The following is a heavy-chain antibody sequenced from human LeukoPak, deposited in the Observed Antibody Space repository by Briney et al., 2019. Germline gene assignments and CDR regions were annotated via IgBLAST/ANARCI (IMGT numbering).Heavy chain of an antibody. CDR1: GFTFSSYA. J-gene: IGHJ4*02. D-gene: IGHD3-22*01. CDR2: ISGSGGST. V-gene: IGHV3-23*01. Sequence: GGSLRLSCAASGFTFSSYAMSWVCQAPGKGLEWVSAISGSGGSTYYADSVKGRFTISRDNSKNSLYLQMNSLRTEDTALYYCAKDKKDSSGYYWVYFDYWGQGTLVTVSS. CDR3: AKDKKDSSGYYWVYFDY.